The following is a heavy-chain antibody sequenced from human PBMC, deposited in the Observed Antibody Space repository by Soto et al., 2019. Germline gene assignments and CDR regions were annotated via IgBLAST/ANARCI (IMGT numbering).Heavy chain of an antibody. J-gene: IGHJ5*02. CDR1: GYTFTSYY. V-gene: IGHV1-46*03. CDR3: ARDHVTAPFDP. CDR2: INPSGGST. Sequence: QVQLVQSGAEVKKPGASVKVSCKASGYTFTSYYMHWVRQAPGQGLEWMGIINPSGGSTSYAQKCQGRGTMTRDTSTSTVYLELSSLRSEDTAVYYCARDHVTAPFDPWGQGTLVTVSS.